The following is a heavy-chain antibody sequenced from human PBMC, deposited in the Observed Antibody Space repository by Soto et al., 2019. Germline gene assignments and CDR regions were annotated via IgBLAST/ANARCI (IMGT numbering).Heavy chain of an antibody. CDR2: ISAYNGNT. Sequence: QVQLVQSGAEVKKPGASVKVACKTSGYTFIRNGISWVRQAPGQGLEWMGWISAYNGNTEYAQKFQGRVTMTTDRSTSTAYMELRSLRSGDAAVYYCARDTATMVPGIWGQGTTVTVS. D-gene: IGHD3-10*01. CDR1: GYTFIRNG. V-gene: IGHV1-18*01. J-gene: IGHJ6*02. CDR3: ARDTATMVPGI.